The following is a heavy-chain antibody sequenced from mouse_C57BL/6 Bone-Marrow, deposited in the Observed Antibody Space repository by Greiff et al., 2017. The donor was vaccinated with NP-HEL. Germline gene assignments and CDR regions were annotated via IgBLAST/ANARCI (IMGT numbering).Heavy chain of an antibody. CDR3: ARDRYDYDGFDY. Sequence: QVQLQQPGAELVRPGSSVKLSCKASGYTFTSYWMDWVKQRPGQGLEWIGNIYPSDSETHYNQKFKDKATLTVDKSSSTAYMQLSSLTSEDSAVYYCARDRYDYDGFDYWGQGTTLTVSS. D-gene: IGHD2-4*01. V-gene: IGHV1-61*01. CDR2: IYPSDSET. CDR1: GYTFTSYW. J-gene: IGHJ2*01.